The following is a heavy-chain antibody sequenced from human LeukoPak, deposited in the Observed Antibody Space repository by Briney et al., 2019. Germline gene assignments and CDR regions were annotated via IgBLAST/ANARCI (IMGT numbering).Heavy chain of an antibody. D-gene: IGHD2-15*01. V-gene: IGHV3-15*01. J-gene: IGHJ6*03. CDR3: ARDPGYCSGGSCQYYYYYYMDV. CDR2: IKAKAHGGTI. CDR1: GFTFINAW. Sequence: GGSLRLSCAASGFTFINAWMAWVRQAPGKGLEWVGRIKAKAHGGTIEYAAPVKGRFTISRDNAKNSLYLQMNSLRAEDTAVYYCARDPGYCSGGSCQYYYYYYMDVWGKGTTVTVSS.